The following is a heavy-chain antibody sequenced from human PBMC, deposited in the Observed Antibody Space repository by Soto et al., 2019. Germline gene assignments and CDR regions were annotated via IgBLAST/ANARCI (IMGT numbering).Heavy chain of an antibody. Sequence: GGSLRLSCAASGFTFSNYAMHWVRQAPGKGLECVAVISYDGSNKYYADSVKGRFTISRDNSKNTLYLQMNTLTAEDSAVYYCARVGRITIFGVVPNYYYYAMDVWGQGTTVTVSS. J-gene: IGHJ6*02. D-gene: IGHD3-3*01. CDR3: ARVGRITIFGVVPNYYYYAMDV. CDR1: GFTFSNYA. CDR2: ISYDGSNK. V-gene: IGHV3-30-3*01.